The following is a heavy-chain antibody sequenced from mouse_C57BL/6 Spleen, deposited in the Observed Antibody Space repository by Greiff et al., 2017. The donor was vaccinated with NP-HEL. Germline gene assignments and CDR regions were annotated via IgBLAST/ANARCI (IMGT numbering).Heavy chain of an antibody. Sequence: EVQLVESGPGLVKPSQSLSLTCSVTGYSITSGYYWNWIRQFPGNKLEWMGYISYDGSNNYNPSLKNRISITRDTSKNQFFLKLNSVTTEDTATYYCAREDSFWYFDVWGTGTTVTVSS. CDR3: AREDSFWYFDV. CDR1: GYSITSGYY. V-gene: IGHV3-6*01. J-gene: IGHJ1*03. CDR2: ISYDGSN.